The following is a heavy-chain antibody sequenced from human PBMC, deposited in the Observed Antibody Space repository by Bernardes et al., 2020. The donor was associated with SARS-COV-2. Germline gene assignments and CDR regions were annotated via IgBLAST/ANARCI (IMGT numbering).Heavy chain of an antibody. Sequence: SQSLSPTCTVSGGSIRSSSYYWGWIRQPPGKELEWIGSIYYSGRTYYNPSLKSRVTISVDTSKNQFSLKLSSVTAADTAVYYCARDPRRITIFGVVTAYGMDVWGQGTTVTVSS. D-gene: IGHD3-3*01. CDR1: GGSIRSSSYY. J-gene: IGHJ6*02. CDR2: IYYSGRT. V-gene: IGHV4-39*02. CDR3: ARDPRRITIFGVVTAYGMDV.